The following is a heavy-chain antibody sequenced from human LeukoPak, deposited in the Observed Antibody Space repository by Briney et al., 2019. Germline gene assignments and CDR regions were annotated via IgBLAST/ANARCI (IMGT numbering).Heavy chain of an antibody. D-gene: IGHD4-17*01. CDR3: ARGSGDLDY. CDR1: GFTFSSYA. Sequence: PGGSLRLSCAASGFTFSSYAMHWVRQAPGKGLEYVSATSSNGGSTYYANSVKGRFTISRDNSKNTLYLQMGSLRAEDMAVYYCARGSGDLDYWGQGTLVTVSS. V-gene: IGHV3-64*01. J-gene: IGHJ4*02. CDR2: TSSNGGST.